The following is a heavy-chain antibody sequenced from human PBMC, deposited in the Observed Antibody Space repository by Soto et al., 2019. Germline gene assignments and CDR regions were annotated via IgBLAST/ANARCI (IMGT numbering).Heavy chain of an antibody. CDR2: IWHDGGNK. Sequence: GGSLRLSCAACGFTFSSYGMHWVRQAPGKGLEWVAFIWHDGGNKFYAESVKGRFTISRDNSKNTLYLQMTSLSAEDTAMYYCARDGDVNTGFGKDYWGQGTLVTV. V-gene: IGHV3-33*01. CDR3: ARDGDVNTGFGKDY. J-gene: IGHJ4*02. CDR1: GFTFSSYG. D-gene: IGHD3-16*01.